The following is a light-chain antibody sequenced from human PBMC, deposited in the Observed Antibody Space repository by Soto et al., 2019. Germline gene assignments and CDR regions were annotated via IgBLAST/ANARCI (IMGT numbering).Light chain of an antibody. Sequence: EIVLTQSPGTLSLSPGERATLSCRASQSVRGNYLAWYQQKPGQAPRLLIYGATSRATGIPDRFSGSGSGTDFTLTISRLEPEDFAVYYCQQYGSSPWTFGQGAKVELK. V-gene: IGKV3-20*01. CDR1: QSVRGNY. J-gene: IGKJ1*01. CDR3: QQYGSSPWT. CDR2: GAT.